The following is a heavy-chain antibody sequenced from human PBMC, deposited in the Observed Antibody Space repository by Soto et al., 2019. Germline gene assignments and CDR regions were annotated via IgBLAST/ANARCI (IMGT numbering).Heavy chain of an antibody. J-gene: IGHJ4*02. CDR1: GFTFSSYG. Sequence: QVQLVESGGGVVQPGRSLRLSCAASGFTFSSYGMHWVRQAPGKGLEWVAVISYDGSNKYYADSVKGRFTISSDNSKNTLYLQMNSLRAEDTAVYYCAKDSRIVVVTAPYGYWGQGTLVTVSS. D-gene: IGHD2-21*02. V-gene: IGHV3-30*18. CDR3: AKDSRIVVVTAPYGY. CDR2: ISYDGSNK.